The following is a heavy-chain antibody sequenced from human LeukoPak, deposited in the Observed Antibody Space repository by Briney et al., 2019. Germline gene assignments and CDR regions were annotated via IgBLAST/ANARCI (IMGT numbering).Heavy chain of an antibody. CDR1: GGSISSYY. V-gene: IGHV4-34*01. CDR3: ARSYSYGRADY. D-gene: IGHD5-18*01. Sequence: SETLSLTCTVSGGSISSYYWSWIRQPPGKGLEWIGEINHSGSTNYNPSLKSRVTISVDTSKNQFSLKLSSVTAADTAVYYCARSYSYGRADYWGQGTLVTVSS. CDR2: INHSGST. J-gene: IGHJ4*02.